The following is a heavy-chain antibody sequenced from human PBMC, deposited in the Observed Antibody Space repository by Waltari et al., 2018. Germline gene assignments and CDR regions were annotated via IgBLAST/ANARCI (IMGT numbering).Heavy chain of an antibody. CDR3: ATHPPSQLGVVLNWFDP. V-gene: IGHV4-39*01. CDR2: SYDSGTT. Sequence: QLQLQESGPGLVKPSETLSLTCTVSGGSISSSTLFWGWIRQPLGKGLEWIGSSYDSGTTYYNPSLKSRVTISVDTSKNQFSLKVNSVTAADTAVYYCATHPPSQLGVVLNWFDPWGQGILVTVSS. CDR1: GGSISSSTLF. D-gene: IGHD3-16*01. J-gene: IGHJ5*02.